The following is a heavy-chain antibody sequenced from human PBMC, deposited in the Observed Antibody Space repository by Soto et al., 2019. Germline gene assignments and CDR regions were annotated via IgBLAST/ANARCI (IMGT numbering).Heavy chain of an antibody. Sequence: GGSLRLSCVGSGFTFSNYAISWVRQAPGKGLQWVSGISESGGSTHYADSVRGRFTISRDNSKNTLYLQMNSLRAEDTAVYYCAKKPWPSGYYWGQGTLVTVSS. CDR3: AKKPWPSGYY. CDR1: GFTFSNYA. J-gene: IGHJ4*02. D-gene: IGHD5-12*01. V-gene: IGHV3-23*01. CDR2: ISESGGST.